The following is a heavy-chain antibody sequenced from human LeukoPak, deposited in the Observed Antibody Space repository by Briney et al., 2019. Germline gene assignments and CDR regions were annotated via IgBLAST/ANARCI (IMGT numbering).Heavy chain of an antibody. CDR1: GFTVSDYY. J-gene: IGHJ4*02. D-gene: IGHD1-7*01. V-gene: IGHV3-11*01. Sequence: GGSLRLACAASGFTVSDYYMSWIRQAPGKGLEWDLYISSSGGNIYYADSVKGRFTISRDNAKNSLSLEMNSLRVEDTGVYYCARGTTGTTVAYGYSLDSWGQGTLVTVSS. CDR2: ISSSGGNI. CDR3: ARGTTGTTVAYGYSLDS.